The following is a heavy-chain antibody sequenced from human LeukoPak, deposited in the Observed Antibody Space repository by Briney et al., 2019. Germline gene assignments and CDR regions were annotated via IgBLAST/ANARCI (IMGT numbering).Heavy chain of an antibody. V-gene: IGHV4-61*02. CDR2: IYTSGST. Sequence: SQTLSLTCTVSGGSINSGNYYWSWIRQPAGKGLEWIGRIYTSGSTNYSPSLKSRLTISIDTSKNQFSLKLSSVTAADTAVYYCARGGYCGGDCYFYYWGQGTLVTVSS. CDR3: ARGGYCGGDCYFYY. D-gene: IGHD2-21*02. CDR1: GGSINSGNYY. J-gene: IGHJ4*02.